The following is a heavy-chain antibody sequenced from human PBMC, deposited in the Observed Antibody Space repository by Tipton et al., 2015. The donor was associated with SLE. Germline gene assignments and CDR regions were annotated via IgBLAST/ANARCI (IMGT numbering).Heavy chain of an antibody. Sequence: TLSLTCAVSGYSISSGYYWGWIRQPPGKGLEWIGSIYHSGSTYYNPSLKSRVTISVDTSKNQFSLKLSSVTAADTAVYYCARDSSWCAFDIWGQGTMVTVSS. CDR3: ARDSSWCAFDI. D-gene: IGHD6-13*01. J-gene: IGHJ3*02. CDR1: GYSISSGYY. CDR2: IYHSGST. V-gene: IGHV4-38-2*02.